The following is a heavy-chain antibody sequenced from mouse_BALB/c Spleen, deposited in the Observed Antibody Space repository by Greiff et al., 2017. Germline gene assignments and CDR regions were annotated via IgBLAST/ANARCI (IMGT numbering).Heavy chain of an antibody. CDR2: ISDGGSYT. CDR3: ARDQRDRYSAMDY. D-gene: IGHD2-14*01. CDR1: GFTFSDYY. J-gene: IGHJ4*01. Sequence: EVQVVESGGGLVKPGGSLKLSCAASGFTFSDYYMYWVRQTPEKRLEWVATISDGGSYTYYPDSVKGRFTISRDNAKNNLYLQMSSLKSEDTAMYYCARDQRDRYSAMDYWGQGTSVTVSS. V-gene: IGHV5-4*02.